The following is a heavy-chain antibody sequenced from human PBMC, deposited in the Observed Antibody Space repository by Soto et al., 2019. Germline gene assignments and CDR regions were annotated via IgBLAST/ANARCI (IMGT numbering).Heavy chain of an antibody. J-gene: IGHJ6*02. Sequence: GESLKISCKGSGYSFTSFWISWVRQMPGKGLEWMGRIDPSDSYTNYSPSFQGHVTISADKSISTAYLQWSSLKASDTAMYYCASSPRGYCSSTSCRELGNYYGMDVWGQGTTVTVSS. CDR1: GYSFTSFW. D-gene: IGHD2-2*01. V-gene: IGHV5-10-1*01. CDR3: ASSPRGYCSSTSCRELGNYYGMDV. CDR2: IDPSDSYT.